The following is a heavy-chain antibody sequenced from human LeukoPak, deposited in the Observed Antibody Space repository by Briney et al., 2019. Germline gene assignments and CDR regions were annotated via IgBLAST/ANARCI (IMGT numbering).Heavy chain of an antibody. CDR1: GYTFTGYY. D-gene: IGHD3-10*01. V-gene: IGHV1-2*02. CDR3: ARGHGVFDYVDY. J-gene: IGHJ4*02. Sequence: ASVKVSCKASGYTFTGYYMHWVRQAPGQGLEWMGWINPNSGGTNYAQKFQGRVTMTRDASISTAYMELSSLRSDDTAVYYCARGHGVFDYVDYWGQGTLVTVSS. CDR2: INPNSGGT.